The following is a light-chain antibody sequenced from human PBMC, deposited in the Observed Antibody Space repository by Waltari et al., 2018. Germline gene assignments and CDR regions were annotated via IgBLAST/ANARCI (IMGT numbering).Light chain of an antibody. J-gene: IGKJ1*01. Sequence: EIVLTQSPGTLSSSPGERATLSCRASQSVSSSYLAWYQQKPGQAPRHLIYGASSSATVIPDRFSGSDSGTVFTLTISRLESEDFAVYYCQQYGSSPPTFGQGTRVEIK. V-gene: IGKV3-20*01. CDR1: QSVSSSY. CDR2: GAS. CDR3: QQYGSSPPT.